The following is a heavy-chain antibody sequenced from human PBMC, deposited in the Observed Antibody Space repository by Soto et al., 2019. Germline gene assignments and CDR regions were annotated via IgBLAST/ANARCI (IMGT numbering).Heavy chain of an antibody. V-gene: IGHV3-30*18. CDR2: ISYDGSNK. Sequence: PGGSLRLSCAASGFTFSSYGMHWVRQAPGKGLEWVAVISYDGSNKYYADSVKGRFTISRDNSKNTLYLQMNSLRAEDTAVYYCAKDMYYDFWSGYPRWCYGMDVWGQGTTVTVSS. D-gene: IGHD3-3*01. J-gene: IGHJ6*02. CDR1: GFTFSSYG. CDR3: AKDMYYDFWSGYPRWCYGMDV.